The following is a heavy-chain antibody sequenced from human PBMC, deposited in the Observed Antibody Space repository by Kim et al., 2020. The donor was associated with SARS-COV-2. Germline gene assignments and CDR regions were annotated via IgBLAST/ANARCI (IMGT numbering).Heavy chain of an antibody. CDR3: ARRPRDSSSSDFDY. V-gene: IGHV4-30-4*01. Sequence: SETLSLTCTVSGGSISSGDYYWSWIRQPPGKGLEWIGYIYYSGSTYYNPSLKSRVTISVDTSKNQFSLKLSSVTAADTAVYYCARRPRDSSSSDFDYWGQGTLVTVSS. CDR2: IYYSGST. D-gene: IGHD6-6*01. J-gene: IGHJ4*02. CDR1: GGSISSGDYY.